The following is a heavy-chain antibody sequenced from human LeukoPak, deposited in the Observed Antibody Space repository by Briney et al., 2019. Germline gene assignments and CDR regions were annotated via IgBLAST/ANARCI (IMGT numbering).Heavy chain of an antibody. CDR3: ARPYDSSGYYYGYFDY. D-gene: IGHD3-22*01. V-gene: IGHV5-51*01. J-gene: IGHJ4*02. CDR2: IYPGDSDT. CDR1: GYRFTSYW. Sequence: GESLQISFQGSGYRFTSYWIGWVRPMPGKGLGWMGIIYPGDSDTRYSPSFQGQVTISADKSISTAYLQWSSLKASDTAMYYCARPYDSSGYYYGYFDYWGQGTLVTVSS.